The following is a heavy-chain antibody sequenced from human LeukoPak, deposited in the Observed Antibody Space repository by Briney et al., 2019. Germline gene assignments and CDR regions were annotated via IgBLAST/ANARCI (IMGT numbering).Heavy chain of an antibody. CDR2: ISAKKGNT. V-gene: IGHV1-18*01. Sequence: GASVKVSCKASGYTFTSYGISWVRQAPGQGLEWMGWISAKKGNTDYAQKLQGRVTMTTDTSTSTAYMKLRSLRSDDTAVYYCARDMYSSGRVPFDYWGQGTLVTVSS. J-gene: IGHJ4*02. CDR1: GYTFTSYG. D-gene: IGHD6-19*01. CDR3: ARDMYSSGRVPFDY.